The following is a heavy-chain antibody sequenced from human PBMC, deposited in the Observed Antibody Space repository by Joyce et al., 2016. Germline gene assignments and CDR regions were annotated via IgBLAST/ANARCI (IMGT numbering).Heavy chain of an antibody. D-gene: IGHD4/OR15-4a*01. CDR2: IKREGSES. Sequence: EVQMVESGGGLVQPGESLRLTCVVSGFTFSSYWMSWVRQAPGKGRGWVATIKREGSESYYVDSVKGRFTVSRDNDKNSMFLHMNRLRAEDTAVYYCARDPGARGFDYWGQGILVTVSS. CDR1: GFTFSSYW. J-gene: IGHJ4*02. CDR3: ARDPGARGFDY. V-gene: IGHV3-7*01.